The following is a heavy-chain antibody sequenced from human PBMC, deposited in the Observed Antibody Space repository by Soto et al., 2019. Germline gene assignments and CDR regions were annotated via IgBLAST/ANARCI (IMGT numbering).Heavy chain of an antibody. CDR2: ISAYNGNT. Sequence: QVQLVQSGAEVKKPGASVKVSCKASGYTFTSYGISWVRQAPGQGLEWMGWISAYNGNTNYEQKLQGRAAMTTHTSASAAYRELRSGRADETSVYDCAIDMEQREWRRFDPWGQGTLVTVSS. J-gene: IGHJ5*01. V-gene: IGHV1-18*04. CDR1: GYTFTSYG. D-gene: IGHD6-25*01. CDR3: AIDMEQREWRRFDP.